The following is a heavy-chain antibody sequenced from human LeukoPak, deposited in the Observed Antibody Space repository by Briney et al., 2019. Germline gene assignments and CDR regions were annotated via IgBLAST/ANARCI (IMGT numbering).Heavy chain of an antibody. Sequence: GGSLRLSCAASGFTFSNAWMNWVRQAPGKGLEWVGRIKSKTDGGTTDYAAPVKGRFTISRDDSKNTLYLQMNSLRTEDTAVYYCTTDSRGWFGELLGWGQGTLVTVSS. J-gene: IGHJ4*02. D-gene: IGHD3-10*01. CDR1: GFTFSNAW. V-gene: IGHV3-15*07. CDR2: IKSKTDGGTT. CDR3: TTDSRGWFGELLG.